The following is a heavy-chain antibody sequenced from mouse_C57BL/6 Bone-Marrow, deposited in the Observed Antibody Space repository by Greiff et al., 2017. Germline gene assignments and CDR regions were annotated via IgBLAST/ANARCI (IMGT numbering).Heavy chain of an antibody. D-gene: IGHD2-2*01. CDR1: GFTFSSYA. CDR2: ISSGGDYI. CDR3: TRGGYLYAMDY. Sequence: EVKLVESGEGLVKPGGSLKLSCAASGFTFSSYAMSWVRQTPEKRLEWVAYISSGGDYIYYADTVKGRFTISRDNARNTLYLQMSSLKSEDTAMYYCTRGGYLYAMDYWGQGTSVTVSS. V-gene: IGHV5-9-1*02. J-gene: IGHJ4*01.